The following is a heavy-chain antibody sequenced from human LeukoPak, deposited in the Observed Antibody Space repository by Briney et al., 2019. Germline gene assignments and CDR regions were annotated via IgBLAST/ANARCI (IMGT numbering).Heavy chain of an antibody. CDR2: INPNTGGA. Sequence: ASVNVSFTASDYTFTDYYVHWVRQAPGQGLEWMGWINPNTGGANYAQKFQGRVTMTRDTSISTGYLDLSGLRSDDTAVYYCARAKANWGSGDYWGQGTLVTVSS. CDR3: ARAKANWGSGDY. CDR1: DYTFTDYY. D-gene: IGHD7-27*01. V-gene: IGHV1-2*02. J-gene: IGHJ4*02.